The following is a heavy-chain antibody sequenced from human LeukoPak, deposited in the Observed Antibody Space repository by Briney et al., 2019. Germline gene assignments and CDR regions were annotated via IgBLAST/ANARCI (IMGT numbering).Heavy chain of an antibody. CDR1: GGSMSSYY. D-gene: IGHD2-2*01. V-gene: IGHV4-59*08. CDR2: IYYSGST. CDR3: AQGGVVPAASFQH. Sequence: SETLSLTCTVSGGSMSSYYWSWIRQPPGKGLEWIGYIYYSGSTNYNPSLKSRVTISVDTSKNQFSLKLSSVTAADTAVYYCAQGGVVPAASFQHWGQGTLVTVSS. J-gene: IGHJ1*01.